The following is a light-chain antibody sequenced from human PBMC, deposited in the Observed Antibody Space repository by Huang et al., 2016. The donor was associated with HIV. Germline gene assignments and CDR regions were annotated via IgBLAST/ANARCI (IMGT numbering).Light chain of an antibody. J-gene: IGKJ4*02. V-gene: IGKV3-11*01. CDR2: DTS. Sequence: EVVLTQSPATLSLSPGERATLSCRASQTISSYLAWYQHKPGQPPRPLIYDTSKRATGSPARFSGSGSGTDFTLTISSLEPEDFAVYYCHQRAGWPLFGGGTKVEIK. CDR3: HQRAGWPL. CDR1: QTISSY.